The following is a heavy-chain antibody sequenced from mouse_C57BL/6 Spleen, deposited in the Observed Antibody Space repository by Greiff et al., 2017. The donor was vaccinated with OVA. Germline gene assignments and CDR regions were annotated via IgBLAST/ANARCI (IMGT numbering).Heavy chain of an antibody. CDR3: ARDQGIHYYGSRAMDY. D-gene: IGHD1-1*01. CDR1: GFTFSDYY. CDR2: INYDGSST. Sequence: EVQGVDSEGGLVQPGSSMKLSCTASGFTFSDYYMAWVRQVPEKGLEWVANINYDGSSTYYLDSLKSRFIISRDNAKNILYLQMSSLKSEDTATYYCARDQGIHYYGSRAMDYWGQGTSVTVSS. J-gene: IGHJ4*01. V-gene: IGHV5-16*01.